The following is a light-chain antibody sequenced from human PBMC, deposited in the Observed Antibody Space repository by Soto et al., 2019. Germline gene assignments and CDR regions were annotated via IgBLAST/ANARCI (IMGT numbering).Light chain of an antibody. J-gene: IGKJ5*01. CDR2: GTS. CDR1: QSVSSSY. V-gene: IGKV3-20*01. Sequence: DIVCAQTPSTLSLSPGERVTLFCRAIQSVSSSYLAWYQQKPGQAPRLLIHGTSSRAPGIPNRLSGRGSGTNFTPTISRLAPEEFAVYYCQQHGSSPIPFGQGTRLAIK. CDR3: QQHGSSPIP.